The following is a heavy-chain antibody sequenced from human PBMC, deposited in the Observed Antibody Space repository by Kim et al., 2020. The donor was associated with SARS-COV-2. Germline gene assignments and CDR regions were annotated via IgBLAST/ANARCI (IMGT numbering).Heavy chain of an antibody. CDR2: IKSETDGGTT. D-gene: IGHD3-16*02. J-gene: IGHJ4*02. CDR3: NIIVVRGLDY. V-gene: IGHV3-15*01. CDR1: GFTFNNAW. Sequence: GGSLRLSCAASGFTFNNAWMSWVRQAPGKGLEWVGRIKSETDGGTTDYAAPVKGRFTISRDDSKNTVYLQMSNLKTEDTAVYYCNIIVVRGLDYWVQVTL.